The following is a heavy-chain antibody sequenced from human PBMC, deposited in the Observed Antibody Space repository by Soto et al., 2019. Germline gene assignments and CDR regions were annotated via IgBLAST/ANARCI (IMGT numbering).Heavy chain of an antibody. CDR3: VKGGWLDF. CDR2: ISDDSSRT. Sequence: EVQLLESGGGLVQPGGSLRLSCAASGFTFSTFEMSWVRQAPGRGLGWVSFISDDSSRTYYADAVKGRFTISRDNSKHTLYLQMNSLTAEDTAVYACVKGGWLDFWGQGTLVTVSS. V-gene: IGHV3-23*01. CDR1: GFTFSTFE. D-gene: IGHD3-16*01. J-gene: IGHJ5*01.